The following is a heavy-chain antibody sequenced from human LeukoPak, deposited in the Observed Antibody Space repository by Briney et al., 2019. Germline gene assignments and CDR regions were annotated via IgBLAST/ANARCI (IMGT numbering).Heavy chain of an antibody. Sequence: SETLSLTCTVSGGSISNGDYYWSWIRQHPGKGLEWIGYIYYTGSTYYNPSLKSPVTISLDTSKNQFSLKLSSVTAADTAIYYCSRESGAFCPFGYWGQGTLVIVPP. D-gene: IGHD1-26*01. J-gene: IGHJ4*02. CDR3: SRESGAFCPFGY. CDR2: IYYTGST. CDR1: GGSISNGDYY. V-gene: IGHV4-31*01.